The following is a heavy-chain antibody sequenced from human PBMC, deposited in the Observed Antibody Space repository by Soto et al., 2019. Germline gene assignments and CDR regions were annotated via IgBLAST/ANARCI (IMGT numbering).Heavy chain of an antibody. CDR3: ARDGRRPNGVGSGTGWFDP. CDR1: GYTFTSYG. D-gene: IGHD2-8*01. CDR2: VSAYNGNT. V-gene: IGHV1-18*01. Sequence: QVQLVQSGAEVKKPGASVKVSCKASGYTFTSYGISWVRQAPGQGLAWMGWVSAYNGNTNYAQKLQGRVTMTTDTSTSTAYMELRSLRADDPAVYYCARDGRRPNGVGSGTGWFDPWGQGTLVTVSS. J-gene: IGHJ5*02.